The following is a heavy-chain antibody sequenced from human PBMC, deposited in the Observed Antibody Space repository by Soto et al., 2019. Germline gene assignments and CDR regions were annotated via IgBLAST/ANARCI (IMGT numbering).Heavy chain of an antibody. D-gene: IGHD6-6*01. Sequence: ASVKVSCKASGYTFTSFALHWVRQAPGQRLEWMGWINAANGNTKYSQKFQGRVTITRDTSANTAYMELSSLRSDDTAVYYCARDSPVEYSSSFRYYYYGMDVWGQGTTVTVSS. CDR3: ARDSPVEYSSSFRYYYYGMDV. CDR1: GYTFTSFA. CDR2: INAANGNT. V-gene: IGHV1-3*01. J-gene: IGHJ6*02.